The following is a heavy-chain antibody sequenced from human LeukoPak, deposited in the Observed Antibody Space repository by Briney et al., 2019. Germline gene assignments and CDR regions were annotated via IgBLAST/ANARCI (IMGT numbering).Heavy chain of an antibody. J-gene: IGHJ4*02. CDR1: GYTFTSYD. CDR3: AKDPASDILTGYYGGQFDY. V-gene: IGHV1-8*01. CDR2: MNPNSGNT. Sequence: ASVKVSCKASGYTFTSYDINWVRQATGQGLEWMGWMNPNSGNTGYAQKFQGRVTMTRNTSISTAYMELSSLRSEDTAVYYCAKDPASDILTGYYGGQFDYWGQGTLVTVSS. D-gene: IGHD3-9*01.